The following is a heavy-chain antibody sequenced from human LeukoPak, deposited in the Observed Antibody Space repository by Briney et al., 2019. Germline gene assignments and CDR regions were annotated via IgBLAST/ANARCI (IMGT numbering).Heavy chain of an antibody. J-gene: IGHJ4*02. CDR1: GGSLSSYF. V-gene: IGHV4-59*07. Sequence: KPSDTLTLTCTVSGGSLSSYFWSWIRQPLGKGLEWIAYTYYRGSPNYNPSLKSRVTISVDTSKNQFSLTLSSVTAADTAVYYCARQPSSWFTSFDSWGQGTLVTVSS. CDR3: ARQPSSWFTSFDS. CDR2: TYYRGSP. D-gene: IGHD6-13*01.